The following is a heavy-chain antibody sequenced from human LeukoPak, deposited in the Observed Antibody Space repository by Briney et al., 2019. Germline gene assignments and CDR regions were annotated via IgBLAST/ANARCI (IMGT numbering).Heavy chain of an antibody. Sequence: GGSLRLSCAASGFTFSSYGMHWVRQAPGKGLEWVAVISYDGSNKYYADSVKGRFTISRDNSKNTLYLQMNSLRAEDTAVYYCAKEPDYGDYGNWFDPWGQGTLVTVSS. J-gene: IGHJ5*02. CDR3: AKEPDYGDYGNWFDP. V-gene: IGHV3-30*18. CDR1: GFTFSSYG. CDR2: ISYDGSNK. D-gene: IGHD4-17*01.